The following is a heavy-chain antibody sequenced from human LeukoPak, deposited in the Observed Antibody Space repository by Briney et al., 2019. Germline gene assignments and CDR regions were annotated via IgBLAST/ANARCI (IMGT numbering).Heavy chain of an antibody. D-gene: IGHD6-19*01. CDR1: GDSVSSNSAA. CDR2: TYYRSKWYN. V-gene: IGHV6-1*01. J-gene: IGHJ2*01. CDR3: ARSLSSGSPGQTRWCFDL. Sequence: SQTLSLTCAISGDSVSSNSAAWNWIRQSPSRGLEWLGRTYYRSKWYNDYAVSVKGRITINPDTSKNQFSLQLNSVTPEDTAVYYCARSLSSGSPGQTRWCFDLWGRGTLVTVSS.